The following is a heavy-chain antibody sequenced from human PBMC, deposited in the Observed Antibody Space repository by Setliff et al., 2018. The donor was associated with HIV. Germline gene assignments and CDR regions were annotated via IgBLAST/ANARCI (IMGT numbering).Heavy chain of an antibody. CDR1: DGSLSSYY. V-gene: IGHV4-34*01. D-gene: IGHD1-26*01. CDR3: ARERGAGVGATRVDYYYYMDV. J-gene: IGHJ6*03. Sequence: SETLSLTCAVYDGSLSSYYWSWIRQSTGKGLEWIGEINDSGTTNYNPSLESRVTMLIDMSKNQLSLKLSAVTAADTVVYYGARERGAGVGATRVDYYYYMDVWGKGTTVTVSS. CDR2: INDSGTT.